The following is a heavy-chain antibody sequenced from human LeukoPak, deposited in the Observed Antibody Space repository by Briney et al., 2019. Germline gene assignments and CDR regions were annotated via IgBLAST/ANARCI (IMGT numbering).Heavy chain of an antibody. CDR2: MNPNSGNT. CDR1: GYTFTSYD. CDR3: ARGLSGAHGDFDY. J-gene: IGHJ4*02. V-gene: IGHV1-8*01. D-gene: IGHD3-10*01. Sequence: ASAKVSCKASGYTFTSYDINWVRQATGQGREWMGWMNPNSGNTGYAQKFQGRVTMTRNTSISTAYMELSSLRSEDTAVYYCARGLSGAHGDFDYWGQGTLVTVSS.